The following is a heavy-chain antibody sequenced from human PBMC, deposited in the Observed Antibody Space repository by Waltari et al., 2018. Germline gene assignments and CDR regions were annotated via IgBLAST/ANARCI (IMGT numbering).Heavy chain of an antibody. Sequence: QVQLQQWGAGLLKPSETLSLTCAVYGGSFSGYYWGWIRQPPGKGLEWIGEINHSGSTNYNPSLKSRVTISVDTSKNQFSLKLSSVTAADTAVYYCARVGPDSIYHFDSWGQGTLVTVSS. CDR3: ARVGPDSIYHFDS. CDR1: GGSFSGYY. CDR2: INHSGST. J-gene: IGHJ4*02. V-gene: IGHV4-34*01. D-gene: IGHD3-3*02.